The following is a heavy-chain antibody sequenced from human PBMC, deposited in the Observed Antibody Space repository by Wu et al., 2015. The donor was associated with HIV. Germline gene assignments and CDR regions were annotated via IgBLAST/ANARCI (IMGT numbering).Heavy chain of an antibody. D-gene: IGHD1-26*01. CDR2: INPERGAT. CDR1: GFTFTSFG. J-gene: IGHJ5*02. Sequence: QVQLVQSGPEVKKPGASVKVSCKASGFTFTSFGISWLRRAPGQGLEWMGWINPERGATEYAKKFQGRVTMSTDTSTNTAYMDLKNLKSDDTAVFYCVRGLYGGSPYNYFDPWGQGTLVTVSS. CDR3: VRGLYGGSPYNYFDP. V-gene: IGHV1-18*01.